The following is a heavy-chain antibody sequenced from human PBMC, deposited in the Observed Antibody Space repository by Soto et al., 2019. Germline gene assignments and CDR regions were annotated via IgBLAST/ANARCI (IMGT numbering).Heavy chain of an antibody. CDR2: VYYSGST. D-gene: IGHD3-16*01. CDR3: ARTRMIESWIDY. V-gene: IGHV4-59*01. CDR1: GDSISTDY. J-gene: IGHJ4*01. Sequence: PSETLSLTCDVSGDSISTDYWSWIRQPPGKGLEWIGYVYYSGSTLYNPSLESRVTFSIDMSKKQGSLKLNSVLAADTAVYYCARTRMIESWIDYWGQGTLVTVSS.